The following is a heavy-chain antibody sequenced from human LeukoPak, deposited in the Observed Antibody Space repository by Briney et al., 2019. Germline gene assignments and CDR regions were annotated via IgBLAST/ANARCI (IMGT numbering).Heavy chain of an antibody. Sequence: ASVKVSCKASGYTFTSYGISWVRQAPGQGLEWMGWISAYNGNTNYAQKFQGRVTMTTDTSTSTAYMELRSLRSDDTAVYYCARGLDPYYYDSSGYYYGAEYFQHWGQGTLVTVSS. D-gene: IGHD3-22*01. V-gene: IGHV1-18*01. CDR3: ARGLDPYYYDSSGYYYGAEYFQH. CDR2: ISAYNGNT. CDR1: GYTFTSYG. J-gene: IGHJ1*01.